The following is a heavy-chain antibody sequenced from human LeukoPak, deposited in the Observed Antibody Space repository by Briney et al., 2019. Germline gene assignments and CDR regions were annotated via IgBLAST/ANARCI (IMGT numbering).Heavy chain of an antibody. Sequence: PGRSLRLSCAASGFTFSSYGRHWVRQAPGKGLEWVAVISYDGSNKYYADSVKGRFTISRDNAKNSLYLQMNSLRAEDTAVYYCARDHKGKWFGESHDAFDIWGQGTMDTVSS. J-gene: IGHJ3*02. CDR2: ISYDGSNK. CDR3: ARDHKGKWFGESHDAFDI. CDR1: GFTFSSYG. D-gene: IGHD3-10*01. V-gene: IGHV3-30*03.